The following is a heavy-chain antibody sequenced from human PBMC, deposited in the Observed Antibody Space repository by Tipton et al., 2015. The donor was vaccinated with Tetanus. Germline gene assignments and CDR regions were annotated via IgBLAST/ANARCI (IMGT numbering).Heavy chain of an antibody. Sequence: RSLRLSCAASGFAFDDYAMHWVRQAPGKGLEWVAGITWNSGSHNYADSVKGRFTISRDNAQNSLYLQMHNLTVEDTALYYCAKNFLSYIDHWGQGTLVTVSS. V-gene: IGHV3-9*01. CDR2: ITWNSGSH. CDR1: GFAFDDYA. CDR3: AKNFLSYIDH. D-gene: IGHD2-2*02. J-gene: IGHJ4*02.